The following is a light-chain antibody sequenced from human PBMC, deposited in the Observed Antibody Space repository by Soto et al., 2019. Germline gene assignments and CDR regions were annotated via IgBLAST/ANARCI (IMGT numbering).Light chain of an antibody. CDR2: KAS. CDR3: KHYNSYSEA. Sequence: DIQMTQSPSTLSGSVGGRVTITCRASQTISSWLSWYQQKPGKAPKLLIYKASTLKSGVTSRFSGSGSGTEFTITISSLQPDDFATYYCKHYNSYSEAFGPGTQGEI. J-gene: IGKJ1*01. CDR1: QTISSW. V-gene: IGKV1-5*03.